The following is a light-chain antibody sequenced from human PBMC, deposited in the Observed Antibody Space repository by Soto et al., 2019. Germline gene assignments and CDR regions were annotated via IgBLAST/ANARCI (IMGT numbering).Light chain of an antibody. CDR1: QRVSSY. V-gene: IGKV3-20*01. J-gene: IGKJ1*01. CDR3: QQYGSSSWT. Sequence: EIVLAQSPGTLSLSPGERATLSCRASQRVSSYLAWYQQKPGQAPRLLIYGASSRATGIPDRFSGSGSGTDFTLTISRLEPEDFAVYYCQQYGSSSWTFGQGTKVDIK. CDR2: GAS.